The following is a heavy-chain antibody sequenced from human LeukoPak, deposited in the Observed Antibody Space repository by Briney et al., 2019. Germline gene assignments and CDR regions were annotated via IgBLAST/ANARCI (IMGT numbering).Heavy chain of an antibody. CDR3: ARVRGLWFGESDA. Sequence: GGSLRLSCAASGFTFSSYGMHWVRQAPGKGLEWVAVIWYDGSNKYYADSVKGRFTISRDNSKNTLYLQMNSLRAEDTAVYYCARVRGLWFGESDAWGQGTTVTVSS. CDR1: GFTFSSYG. D-gene: IGHD3-10*01. V-gene: IGHV3-33*01. J-gene: IGHJ6*02. CDR2: IWYDGSNK.